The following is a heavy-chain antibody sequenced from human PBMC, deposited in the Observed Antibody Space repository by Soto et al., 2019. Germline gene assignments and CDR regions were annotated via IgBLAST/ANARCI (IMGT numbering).Heavy chain of an antibody. CDR2: IYYSGST. J-gene: IGHJ4*02. CDR3: AREAWDSCEGG. V-gene: IGHV4-31*03. Sequence: SETLSLTCTVSGGSICSGGCYWCWIRQHPGKGLEWLGYIYYSGSTYYNPSLNSRGTISVGSSKKQFSLKLNYVTAAYTAVYKGAREAWDSCEGGWRQGTMGTVAS. D-gene: IGHD2-15*01. CDR1: GGSICSGGCY.